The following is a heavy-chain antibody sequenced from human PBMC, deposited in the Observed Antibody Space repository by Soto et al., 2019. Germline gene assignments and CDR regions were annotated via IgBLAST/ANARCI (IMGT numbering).Heavy chain of an antibody. Sequence: ESGGGLIQPGESLRLSCAAFGLTISGKKYVAWVRQAPGKGLEWVSALYDVDGSFYADSVTGRFTTSSDSSKTTVYLQMNDLRPDDPAVYYCATWHEREHAFDVWGQGTTVTIPS. J-gene: IGHJ3*01. D-gene: IGHD1-1*01. V-gene: IGHV3-53*01. CDR1: GLTISGKKY. CDR3: ATWHEREHAFDV. CDR2: LYDVDGS.